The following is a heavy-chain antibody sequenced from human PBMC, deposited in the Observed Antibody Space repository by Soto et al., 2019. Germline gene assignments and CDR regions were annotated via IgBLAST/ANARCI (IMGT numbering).Heavy chain of an antibody. D-gene: IGHD3-16*01. V-gene: IGHV1-3*01. CDR3: AKDFGGLYNWFDP. J-gene: IGHJ5*02. Sequence: ASVKVSCKASGYTFTRYTMNWVRQAPGQRLEWMGWINPDNGNTKSSQKFQDRVIITRDTSASTAYMDLCSLRSEDTAVYYCAKDFGGLYNWFDPWGQGTLVTVSS. CDR2: INPDNGNT. CDR1: GYTFTRYT.